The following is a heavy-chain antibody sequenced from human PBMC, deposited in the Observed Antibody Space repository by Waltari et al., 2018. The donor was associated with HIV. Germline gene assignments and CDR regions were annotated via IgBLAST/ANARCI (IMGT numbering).Heavy chain of an antibody. Sequence: EEQLVESGGGLVNPGGSLRLSCDASGFSSGDYAMNWVRQAPGKGLEWIAYISSSSFNIKYADSVRGRFTISRDNTQNSLSLQMNNLIDEDTADYFCARDTLNFFFGLDLWGHGTPVTVSS. V-gene: IGHV3-21*05. CDR1: GFSSGDYA. CDR3: ARDTLNFFFGLDL. CDR2: ISSSSFNI. J-gene: IGHJ6*02.